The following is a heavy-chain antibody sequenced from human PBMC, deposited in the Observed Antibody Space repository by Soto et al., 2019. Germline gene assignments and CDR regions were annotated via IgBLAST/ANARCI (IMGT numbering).Heavy chain of an antibody. Sequence: QVQLVQSGAEVKKPGSSVKVSCKASGGTFSSYAISWVRQAPGQGLEWMGGIIPIFGTANYAQKFQGRVTITADESTSTAYVELSSLTSEDTAGYYCAREVGEYSGRHVFDYGGQGTLVTVSS. CDR1: GGTFSSYA. J-gene: IGHJ4*02. V-gene: IGHV1-69*01. D-gene: IGHD1-26*01. CDR3: AREVGEYSGRHVFDY. CDR2: IIPIFGTA.